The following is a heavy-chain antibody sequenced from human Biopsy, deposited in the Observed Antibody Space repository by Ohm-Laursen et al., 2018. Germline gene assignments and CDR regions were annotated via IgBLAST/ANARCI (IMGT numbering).Heavy chain of an antibody. D-gene: IGHD3-9*01. V-gene: IGHV1-69*06. CDR2: NIPILGTG. Sequence: ASVKVSCKAPEGTFSNYGVNWVRQAPGHGLEWLGGNIPILGTGNYAQKFQDRATVAADTSTSTATMEMRSQRSDDTAVYYCATKLTGYFHHWGQGTLVIVSS. CDR1: EGTFSNYG. J-gene: IGHJ1*01. CDR3: ATKLTGYFHH.